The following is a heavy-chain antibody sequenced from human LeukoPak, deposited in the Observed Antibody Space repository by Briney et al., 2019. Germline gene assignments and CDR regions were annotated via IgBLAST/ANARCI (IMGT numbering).Heavy chain of an antibody. CDR3: ARRGYSYGYGAFDI. D-gene: IGHD5-18*01. V-gene: IGHV4-39*01. J-gene: IGHJ3*02. CDR1: GGSISSSSYY. CDR2: IYYGGST. Sequence: SETLSLTCTVSGGSISSSSYYWGWIRQPPGKGLEWIGSIYYGGSTYYNPSLKSRVTISVDTSKNQFSLKLSSVTAADTAVYYCARRGYSYGYGAFDIWGQGTMVTVSS.